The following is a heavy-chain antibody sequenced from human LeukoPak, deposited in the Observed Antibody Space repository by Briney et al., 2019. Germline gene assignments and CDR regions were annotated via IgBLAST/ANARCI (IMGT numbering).Heavy chain of an antibody. CDR2: MNPNSGNT. CDR1: GYTFTSYD. D-gene: IGHD3-3*01. Sequence: GASVKVSCKASGYTFTSYDINWVRQATGQGLEGMGWMNPNSGNTGYAQKFQGRVTMTRNTPISTAYVELSSLISEDTTVYYRARGEGRFSYMDVWGKGTTVTVSS. CDR3: ARGEGRFSYMDV. V-gene: IGHV1-8*01. J-gene: IGHJ6*03.